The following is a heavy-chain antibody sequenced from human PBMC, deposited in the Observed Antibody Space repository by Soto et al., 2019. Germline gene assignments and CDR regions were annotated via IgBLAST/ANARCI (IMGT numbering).Heavy chain of an antibody. CDR1: GLNFSNYA. CDR3: AKGALRTTSPYAFDY. CDR2: ISVSGNSA. J-gene: IGHJ4*02. Sequence: EVQLLGSGGGLLQPGGSLRLSCAASGLNFSNYAMNWVRQAPGKGLEWVSTISVSGNSAYYADSVKGRFTISRDNSKNTPYLQLNRLRAEDTAIYYCAKGALRTTSPYAFDYWGQGTLVTVSS. D-gene: IGHD1-26*01. V-gene: IGHV3-23*01.